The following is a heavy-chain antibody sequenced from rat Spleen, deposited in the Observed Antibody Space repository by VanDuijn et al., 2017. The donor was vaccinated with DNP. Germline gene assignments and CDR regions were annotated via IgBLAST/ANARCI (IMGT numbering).Heavy chain of an antibody. Sequence: EVQLVESGGGLVQPGRSMKLSCAASGFTFSSFPMAWVRQAPTKGLEWVATISTSGGSTYYRDSVKGRFTISRDNAKSTLYLQMNSLRSEDTATYYCTREPPNWELFDYWGQGVMVTVSS. CDR1: GFTFSSFP. CDR3: TREPPNWELFDY. J-gene: IGHJ2*01. CDR2: ISTSGGST. D-gene: IGHD5-1*01. V-gene: IGHV5-46*01.